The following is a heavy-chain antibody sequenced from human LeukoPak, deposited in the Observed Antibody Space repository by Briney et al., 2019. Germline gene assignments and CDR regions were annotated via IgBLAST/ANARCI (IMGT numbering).Heavy chain of an antibody. V-gene: IGHV3-21*01. J-gene: IGHJ4*02. D-gene: IGHD5-24*01. CDR1: GFTFTTYW. CDR3: AVPMATTSR. CDR2: ISSSSSYI. Sequence: GGSLRLSCAASGFTFTTYWMTWVRQAPGKGLEWVSSISSSSSYIYYADSVKGRFTISRDNAKNSLYLQMNSLRAEDTAVYYCAVPMATTSRWGQGTLVTVSS.